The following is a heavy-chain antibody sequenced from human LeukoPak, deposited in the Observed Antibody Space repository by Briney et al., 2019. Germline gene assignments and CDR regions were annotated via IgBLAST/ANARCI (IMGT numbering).Heavy chain of an antibody. V-gene: IGHV3-23*01. D-gene: IGHD6-19*01. Sequence: PGGSLRLSCATSGVSFSSYAMNSGRQAPGKGLEWVSGIRGSGDSTYYADSVKGRFTISRDKSKNTLYLQMHRLRAEDTAVYYCAKSGWYTNCFARWGQRTLVTVS. CDR1: GVSFSSYA. J-gene: IGHJ5*02. CDR3: AKSGWYTNCFAR. CDR2: IRGSGDST.